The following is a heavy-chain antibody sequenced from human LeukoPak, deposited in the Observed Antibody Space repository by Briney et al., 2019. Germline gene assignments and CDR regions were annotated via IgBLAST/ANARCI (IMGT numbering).Heavy chain of an antibody. CDR1: GFTFDDYA. CDR3: AKDKKRYYYDSSGYPDY. J-gene: IGHJ4*02. V-gene: IGHV3-9*01. Sequence: GGSLRLSCAASGFTFDDYAMHWVRQAPGKGLEWVSGISWNSGSIGYADSVKGRFTISRDNAKDSLYLQMNSLRAEDTALYYCAKDKKRYYYDSSGYPDYWGQGTLVTVSS. CDR2: ISWNSGSI. D-gene: IGHD3-22*01.